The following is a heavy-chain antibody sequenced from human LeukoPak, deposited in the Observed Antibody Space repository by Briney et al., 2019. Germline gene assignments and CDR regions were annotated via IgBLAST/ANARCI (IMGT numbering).Heavy chain of an antibody. D-gene: IGHD1-1*01. J-gene: IGHJ4*02. CDR2: IRSSIYGGTP. CDR1: GFTFREFA. CDR3: SREWGNGNDLRPDS. Sequence: GGSLRLSCTSSGFTFREFAVSWFRQAPGKGPEWIGFIRSSIYGGTPKAAASVKGRFIFSRDDSKGVAYLRMNSLKTDDTAVYYCSREWGNGNDLRPDSWGQGTLVTVSS. V-gene: IGHV3-49*03.